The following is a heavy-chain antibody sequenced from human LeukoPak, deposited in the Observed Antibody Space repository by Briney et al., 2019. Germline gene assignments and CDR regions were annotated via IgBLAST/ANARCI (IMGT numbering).Heavy chain of an antibody. V-gene: IGHV3-48*04. CDR2: ISSSSSTI. D-gene: IGHD3-3*01. Sequence: PGGSLRLSCVTSGFTFDDYSMSWVRQAPGKGLEWVSYISSSSSTIYYADSVKGRFTISRDNDKNLLFLQMDRLRAEDTAVYFCTRDHYDFWSSYWYAFDLWGQGTKVTVSS. CDR1: GFTFDDYS. J-gene: IGHJ3*01. CDR3: TRDHYDFWSSYWYAFDL.